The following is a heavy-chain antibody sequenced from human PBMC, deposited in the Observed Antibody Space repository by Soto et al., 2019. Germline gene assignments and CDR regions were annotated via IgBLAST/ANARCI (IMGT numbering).Heavy chain of an antibody. D-gene: IGHD7-27*01. CDR1: GFTFSSYA. CDR2: VSDSGDNT. Sequence: GGSLRLSCAASGFTFSSYAMTWVRQAPGKGLEWVSCVSDSGDNTYYADSVKGRFTIARDNSKNTLYLQMNSLRAEDTAVYYCAKDARPHGHWDFDYWGQGTLVTVSS. J-gene: IGHJ4*02. V-gene: IGHV3-23*01. CDR3: AKDARPHGHWDFDY.